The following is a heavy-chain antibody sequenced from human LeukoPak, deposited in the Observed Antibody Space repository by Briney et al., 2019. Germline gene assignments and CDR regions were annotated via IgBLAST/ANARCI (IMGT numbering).Heavy chain of an antibody. D-gene: IGHD2-15*01. CDR2: IKSKTDGGTT. CDR1: AFTFSNAW. J-gene: IGHJ4*02. Sequence: GGSLRLSCAASAFTFSNAWTNWVRQAPGKGLEWVGRIKSKTDGGTTDYAAPVKGRFTISRDDSKNTLYLQMNSLKTEDTAVYYCTTEERVSSGYCSGGSCYIDYWGQGTLVTVSS. V-gene: IGHV3-15*01. CDR3: TTEERVSSGYCSGGSCYIDY.